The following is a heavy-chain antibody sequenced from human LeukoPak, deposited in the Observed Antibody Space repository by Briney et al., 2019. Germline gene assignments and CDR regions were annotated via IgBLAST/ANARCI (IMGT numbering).Heavy chain of an antibody. CDR3: ARENGDYVNWFDP. D-gene: IGHD4-17*01. CDR2: ISSRSSYL. Sequence: PGGSLRLSCASSGFTFSSYSMNWVRQAPGKGLEWVSSISSRSSYLYYADSVKGRFTISRDNAKNSLYLQMNSLRAEDTAVYYCARENGDYVNWFDPWGQGTLVTVSS. J-gene: IGHJ5*02. V-gene: IGHV3-21*01. CDR1: GFTFSSYS.